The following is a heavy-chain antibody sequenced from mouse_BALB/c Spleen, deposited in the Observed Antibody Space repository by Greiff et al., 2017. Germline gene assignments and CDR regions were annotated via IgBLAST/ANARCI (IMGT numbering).Heavy chain of an antibody. D-gene: IGHD2-1*01. V-gene: IGHV5-6-3*01. Sequence: EVKVVESGGGLVQPGGSLKLSCAASGFTFSSYGMSWVRQTPDKRLELVATINSNGGSTYYPDTVKGRFTISRDNAKNTLYLQMSSLKSEDTAMYYCARPPYGNYYAMDYWGQGTSVTVSS. J-gene: IGHJ4*01. CDR2: INSNGGST. CDR1: GFTFSSYG. CDR3: ARPPYGNYYAMDY.